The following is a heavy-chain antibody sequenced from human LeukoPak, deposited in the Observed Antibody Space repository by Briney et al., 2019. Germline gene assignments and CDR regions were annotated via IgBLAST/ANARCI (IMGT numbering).Heavy chain of an antibody. Sequence: SETLSLTCAVYGGSFSGYYWSWIRQPPGKGLEWIGEINHSGSTNYNPSLKSRVTISVDTSKNQFSLKLSSVTAADTAVYYCARLEGIDYYDSSGYYGGAFDIWGQGTMVTVSS. V-gene: IGHV4-34*01. CDR1: GGSFSGYY. CDR2: INHSGST. CDR3: ARLEGIDYYDSSGYYGGAFDI. J-gene: IGHJ3*02. D-gene: IGHD3-22*01.